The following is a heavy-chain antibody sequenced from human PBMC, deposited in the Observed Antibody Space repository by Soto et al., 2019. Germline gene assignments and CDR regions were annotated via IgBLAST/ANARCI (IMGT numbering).Heavy chain of an antibody. D-gene: IGHD5-18*01. CDR2: INPNSGGT. J-gene: IGHJ5*02. V-gene: IGHV1-2*04. CDR3: ARDRVPGNLRWYSFGKNWFDP. Sequence: ASVKVSSKASGYTFTGYYMHWARQAPGQGLEWMGWINPNSGGTNYAQKFQGWVTMTRDTSISTAYMELSRLRSDDTAVYYCARDRVPGNLRWYSFGKNWFDPWGQGTLVTVSS. CDR1: GYTFTGYY.